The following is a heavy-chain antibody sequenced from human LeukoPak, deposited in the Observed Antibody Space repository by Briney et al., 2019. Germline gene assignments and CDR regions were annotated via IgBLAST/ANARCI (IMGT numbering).Heavy chain of an antibody. CDR3: ARRDLITGTTDY. V-gene: IGHV4-59*01. Sequence: PSETLSLTCTVSGGSIRNYYWSWIRQPPGKGLEWIGYIYYSGSTNYNPSLKSRVTISVDTSKNQFSLKLSSVTAADTAVYYCARRDLITGTTDYWGQGILVTVSS. CDR2: IYYSGST. D-gene: IGHD1-7*01. CDR1: GGSIRNYY. J-gene: IGHJ4*02.